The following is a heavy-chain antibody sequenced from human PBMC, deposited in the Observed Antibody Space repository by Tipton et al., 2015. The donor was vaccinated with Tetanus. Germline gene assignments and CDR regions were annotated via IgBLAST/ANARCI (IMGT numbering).Heavy chain of an antibody. CDR1: GASMTSSYYY. V-gene: IGHV4-39*02. D-gene: IGHD3-22*01. CDR3: ARDGDTSGHYGIFDS. J-gene: IGHJ4*02. Sequence: TLSLTCSVSGASMTSSYYYWGWIRQPPGKGLEWIGNIYYRGSTYYSPSLRSRVVMSIDTSKNQFSLSLRSVTAADTAVYYCARDGDTSGHYGIFDSWGQGTLLIVSS. CDR2: IYYRGST.